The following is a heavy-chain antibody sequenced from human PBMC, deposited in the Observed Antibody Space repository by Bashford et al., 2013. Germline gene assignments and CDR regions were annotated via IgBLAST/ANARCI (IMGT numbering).Heavy chain of an antibody. CDR3: ARFIVEWSMIDY. CDR1: GDFISSSGYY. D-gene: IGHD2-21*01. J-gene: IGHJ4*02. Sequence: SETLSLTCTVSGDFISSSGYYWGWIRQPPGKGLEWIGSLYYSGSTYYNPSLKSRVTISVDTSKNQFSLKLSSVTATDTAVYYCARFIVEWSMIDYWGQGTLVTVSS. CDR2: LYYSGST. V-gene: IGHV4-39*01.